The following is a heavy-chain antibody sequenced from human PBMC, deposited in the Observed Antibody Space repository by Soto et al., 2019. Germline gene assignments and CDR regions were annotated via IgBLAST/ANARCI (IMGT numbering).Heavy chain of an antibody. V-gene: IGHV3-23*01. J-gene: IGHJ4*02. CDR2: ISGSGGST. D-gene: IGHD3-22*01. CDR3: AKTLYYYDSSGYQ. Sequence: EVQLLESGGGLVQPGGSLRLSCAASGFTFSSYAMSWVRQAPGKGLEWVSAISGSGGSTYYADSVKGRFTNSRDNSKSTLYLQMNSLRAEDTAVYYCAKTLYYYDSSGYQWGQGTLVTVSS. CDR1: GFTFSSYA.